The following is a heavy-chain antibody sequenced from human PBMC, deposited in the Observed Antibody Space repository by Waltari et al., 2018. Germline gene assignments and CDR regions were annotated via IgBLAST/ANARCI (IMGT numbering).Heavy chain of an antibody. V-gene: IGHV1-46*01. J-gene: IGHJ4*02. CDR2: INPSGGST. CDR3: ARADYDYIWGSYRYFDY. Sequence: QVQLVQSGAEVKKPGASVKVSCKASGYTFTSYYMHWVRPAPGQGLEWMGIINPSGGSTSYAQKFQGRVTMTRDTSTSTVYMELSSLRSEDTAVYYCARADYDYIWGSYRYFDYWGQGTLVTVSS. D-gene: IGHD3-16*02. CDR1: GYTFTSYY.